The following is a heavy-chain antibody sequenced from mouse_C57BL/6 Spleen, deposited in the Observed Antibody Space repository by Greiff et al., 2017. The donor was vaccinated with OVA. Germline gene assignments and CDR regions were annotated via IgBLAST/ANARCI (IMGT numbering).Heavy chain of an antibody. J-gene: IGHJ1*03. Sequence: DVMLVESGGGLVKPGGSLKLSCAASGFTFSDYGMHWVRQAPEKGLEWVAYISSGSSTIYYADTVKGRFTISRDNAKNTLFLQMTSLRSEDTAMYYCARWGGYFWYFDVWGTGTTVTVSS. CDR3: ARWGGYFWYFDV. CDR2: ISSGSSTI. CDR1: GFTFSDYG. V-gene: IGHV5-17*01. D-gene: IGHD2-3*01.